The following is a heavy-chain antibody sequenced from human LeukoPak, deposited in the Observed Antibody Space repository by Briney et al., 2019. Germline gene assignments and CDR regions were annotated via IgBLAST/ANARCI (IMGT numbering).Heavy chain of an antibody. D-gene: IGHD3-10*01. CDR2: ISWTSGSI. V-gene: IGHV3-9*01. CDR3: AKGYKGLLWFGEGMDV. Sequence: SLRLSCAASGFTFDDYAMHWVRQAPGKGLEWVSGISWTSGSIGYADSVKGRFTISRDNAKNSLYLQMNSLRAEDTALYYCAKGYKGLLWFGEGMDVWGKGTTVTVSS. J-gene: IGHJ6*03. CDR1: GFTFDDYA.